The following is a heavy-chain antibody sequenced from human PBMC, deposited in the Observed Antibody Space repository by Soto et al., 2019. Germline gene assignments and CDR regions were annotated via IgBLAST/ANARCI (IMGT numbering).Heavy chain of an antibody. CDR3: ARGPEDILTGHYCYGLDV. CDR1: GGSISSYY. V-gene: IGHV4-59*01. Sequence: QVQLQESGPGLVKPSETLSLTCTVSGGSISSYYWSWIRQPPGKGLEWIGYIYYSGSTNYNPSLKSRVTISVDTSKNQFSLKLSSVTAADTAFYYCARGPEDILTGHYCYGLDVWGQGTTVTVSS. CDR2: IYYSGST. J-gene: IGHJ6*02. D-gene: IGHD3-9*01.